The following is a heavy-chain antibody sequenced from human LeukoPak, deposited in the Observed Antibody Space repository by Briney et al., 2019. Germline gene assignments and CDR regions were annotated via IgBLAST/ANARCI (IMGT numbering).Heavy chain of an antibody. V-gene: IGHV1-2*02. CDR3: ARVQKLGITMTLSI. CDR1: GYTFTGYY. Sequence: ASVKVSCKASGYTFTGYYMHWVRQAPGQGLEWMGWINPNSGGTNYAQKFQGRVTMTRDTSISTAYMELSRLRSDDTAVYYCARVQKLGITMTLSIWGQGTMVTVPS. D-gene: IGHD3-22*01. J-gene: IGHJ3*02. CDR2: INPNSGGT.